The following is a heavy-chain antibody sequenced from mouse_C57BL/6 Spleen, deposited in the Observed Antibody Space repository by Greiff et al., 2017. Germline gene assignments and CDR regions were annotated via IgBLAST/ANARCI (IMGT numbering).Heavy chain of an antibody. D-gene: IGHD1-3*01. Sequence: VQLQESGAELVRPGASVTLSCKASGYTFTDYEMHWVKQTPVHGLEWIGAIDPETGGTAYNQKFKGKAILTADKSSSTAYMELRSLTSEDSAVYYCTRKWGDYWGQGTSVTVSS. CDR2: IDPETGGT. CDR1: GYTFTDYE. J-gene: IGHJ4*01. CDR3: TRKWGDY. V-gene: IGHV1-15*01.